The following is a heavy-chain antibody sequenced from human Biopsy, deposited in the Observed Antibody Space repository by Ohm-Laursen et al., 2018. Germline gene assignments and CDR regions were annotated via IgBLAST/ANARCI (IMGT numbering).Heavy chain of an antibody. CDR1: GKTFSDYQ. CDR2: INQAGTT. Sequence: TLSLTCPVFGKTFSDYQWSWIRQPPGKGLEWIGQINQAGTTNYNPSLKSRVSISADASKYEFSLRLTSVTAADTAVYLCGNEVHGRDYWGLGAQVTVPS. D-gene: IGHD2-15*01. CDR3: GNEVHGRDY. J-gene: IGHJ4*02. V-gene: IGHV4-34*08.